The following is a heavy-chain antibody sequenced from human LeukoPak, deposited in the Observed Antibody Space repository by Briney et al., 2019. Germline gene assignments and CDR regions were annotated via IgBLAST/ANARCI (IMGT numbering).Heavy chain of an antibody. CDR2: INHSGST. J-gene: IGHJ3*02. Sequence: SETLSLTRAVYGGSFRGYYWSRIRQPPGKGLEWIGEINHSGSTNYNPSLKSRVTISVDTSKNQFSLKLSSVTAADTAVYYCAREPGAFDIWGQGTMVTVSS. V-gene: IGHV4-34*01. CDR1: GGSFRGYY. D-gene: IGHD1-26*01. CDR3: AREPGAFDI.